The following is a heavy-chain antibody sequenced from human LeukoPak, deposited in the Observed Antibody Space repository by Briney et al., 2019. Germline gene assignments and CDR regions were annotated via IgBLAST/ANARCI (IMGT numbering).Heavy chain of an antibody. J-gene: IGHJ4*02. CDR2: ISYDGSNK. V-gene: IGHV3-30-3*01. CDR3: ARGQYYYDSSGHDY. D-gene: IGHD3-22*01. CDR1: GFTFSSYA. Sequence: GGSLRLSCAASGFTFSSYAMHWVRQAPGKGLEWVAVISYDGSNKYYADSVKGRFTISRDNSKNTLYLQMNSLRAEDTAVYYCARGQYYYDSSGHDYWGQGTLVTVPS.